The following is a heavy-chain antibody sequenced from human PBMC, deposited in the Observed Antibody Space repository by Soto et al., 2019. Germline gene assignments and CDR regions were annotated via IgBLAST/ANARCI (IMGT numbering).Heavy chain of an antibody. CDR2: IYYSGST. V-gene: IGHV4-39*01. D-gene: IGHD5-12*01. CDR3: ARQKRRDGYNYGY. CDR1: GGSISSSSYY. J-gene: IGHJ4*02. Sequence: QLQLQESGPGLVKPSETLSLTCTVSGGSISSSSYYWGWIRQPPGKGLEWIGSIYYSGSTYYNPSLKSRVTISVDTSKNQFSLKLSSVTAADTAVYYCARQKRRDGYNYGYWGQGTLVTVSS.